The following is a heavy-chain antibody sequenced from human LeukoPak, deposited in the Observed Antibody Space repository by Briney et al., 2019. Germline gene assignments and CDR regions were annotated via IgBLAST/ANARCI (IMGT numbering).Heavy chain of an antibody. Sequence: PSETLSLTCTVSGGSVSSYYWSWIRQPAGKGLEWIGRIHTSGSTNYNPSLKTRVTMSVDTSKNQFSLKLSSVTAADTAVYYCARSAAAGTVGYYYYYMDVWGKGTTVTVSS. CDR1: GGSVSSYY. J-gene: IGHJ6*03. D-gene: IGHD6-13*01. CDR3: ARSAAAGTVGYYYYYMDV. CDR2: IHTSGST. V-gene: IGHV4-4*07.